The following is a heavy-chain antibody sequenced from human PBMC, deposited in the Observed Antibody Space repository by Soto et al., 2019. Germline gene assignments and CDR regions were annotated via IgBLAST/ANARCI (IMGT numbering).Heavy chain of an antibody. J-gene: IGHJ5*02. V-gene: IGHV4-59*01. Sequence: PSETLSLTCTVSGGSISSYYWSWIRQPPGKGLEWIGYTYYSGSTNXKPSLKSRVTISVDTSKNQFSLKLSSVTAADTAVYYCARSLSTQFDPWGQGTLVTVSS. CDR1: GGSISSYY. CDR2: TYYSGST. D-gene: IGHD3-16*01. CDR3: ARSLSTQFDP.